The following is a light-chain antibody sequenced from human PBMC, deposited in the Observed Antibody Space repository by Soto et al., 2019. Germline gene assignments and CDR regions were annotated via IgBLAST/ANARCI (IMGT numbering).Light chain of an antibody. V-gene: IGLV2-14*01. CDR2: EVS. CDR3: SSYTSTNTLAV. Sequence: QSALTQPASVSGSPGQSITISCTGSGSDIGAYNYVSWYQQHAGFAPKLIIYEVSNRPSGVSNRFSGSKSGDTASLTISGLQAEDEADYYCSSYTSTNTLAVFGTGTKLTVL. CDR1: GSDIGAYNY. J-gene: IGLJ1*01.